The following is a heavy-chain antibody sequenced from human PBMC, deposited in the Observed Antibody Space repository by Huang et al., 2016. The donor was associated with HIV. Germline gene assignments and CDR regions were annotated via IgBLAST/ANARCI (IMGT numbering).Heavy chain of an antibody. CDR1: GFSLDTSGVA. J-gene: IGHJ4*02. V-gene: IGHV2-5*02. Sequence: QITLKESGPTLVKHTQTLTLTCSFSGFSLDTSGVAVGWVRQPPGGALEWLGLIYWDDVTRFSPSLGGRLSLTKDTSKNQVVLTMTSMDPADTATYFCAYQWTGLDRWGQGILVTVTS. D-gene: IGHD6-19*01. CDR3: AYQWTGLDR. CDR2: IYWDDVT.